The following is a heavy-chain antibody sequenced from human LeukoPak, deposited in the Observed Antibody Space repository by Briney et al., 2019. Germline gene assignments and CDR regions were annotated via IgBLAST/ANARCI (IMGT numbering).Heavy chain of an antibody. CDR2: IIPIFGTA. V-gene: IGHV1-69*01. D-gene: IGHD6-19*01. J-gene: IGHJ6*02. Sequence: GASVKVSCKASGGTFISYAISWVRQAPGQGLEWMGGIIPIFGTANYAQKFQGRVTITADESTSTAYMELSSLRSEDTAVYYCARGVGSGWYSYYYYGMDVWGQGTTVTVSS. CDR1: GGTFISYA. CDR3: ARGVGSGWYSYYYYGMDV.